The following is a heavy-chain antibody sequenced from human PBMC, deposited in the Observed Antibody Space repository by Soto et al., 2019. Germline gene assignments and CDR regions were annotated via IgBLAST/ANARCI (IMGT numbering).Heavy chain of an antibody. CDR2: IYWDDDK. Sequence: SGPTLVNPTQTLTLTCTFSGFSVSTIGVGVGWIRQPPGKAPEWLALIYWDDDKRYSPSLNSRLTITKDTSKNQVVLTMTNMDPVDTATYYCAYTPYSSTYVQFDPWGQGTLVTVSS. V-gene: IGHV2-5*02. D-gene: IGHD6-13*01. J-gene: IGHJ5*02. CDR3: AYTPYSSTYVQFDP. CDR1: GFSVSTIGVG.